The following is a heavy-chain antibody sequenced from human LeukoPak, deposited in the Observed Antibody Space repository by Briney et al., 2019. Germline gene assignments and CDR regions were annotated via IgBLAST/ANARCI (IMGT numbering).Heavy chain of an antibody. Sequence: ASVKVSCKASGYTFTSYYMHWVRQAPGQGLEWMGIINPSGGSTSYAQKFQGRVTMTRDMSTSTVYMELSSLRSEDTAVYYCARGGHVLGYCSGGSCYDQDYWGQGTLVTVSS. D-gene: IGHD2-15*01. J-gene: IGHJ4*02. CDR3: ARGGHVLGYCSGGSCYDQDY. CDR2: INPSGGST. CDR1: GYTFTSYY. V-gene: IGHV1-46*01.